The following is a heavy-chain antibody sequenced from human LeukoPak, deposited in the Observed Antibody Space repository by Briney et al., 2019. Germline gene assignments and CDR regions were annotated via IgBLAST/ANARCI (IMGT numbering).Heavy chain of an antibody. CDR3: ARDELQWLPPYYYYYGMDV. CDR1: GGSISSYY. D-gene: IGHD6-19*01. CDR2: IHYSGST. V-gene: IGHV4-59*01. Sequence: SETLSLTCTVSGGSISSYYWSWIRQPPGKGLEWIGYIHYSGSTNYNPSLKSRVTMSVDTSKNQFSLKLSSVTAADTAVYYCARDELQWLPPYYYYYGMDVWGQGTTVTVSS. J-gene: IGHJ6*02.